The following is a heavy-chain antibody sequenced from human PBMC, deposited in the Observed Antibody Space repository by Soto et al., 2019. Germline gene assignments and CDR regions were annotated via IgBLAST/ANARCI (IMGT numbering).Heavy chain of an antibody. J-gene: IGHJ4*02. CDR2: IYYSGST. Sequence: PSETLSLTCTVSGGSISSGDYYWSWIRQPPGKGLEWIGYIYYSGSTYYNPSLKSRVTISVDTSKNQFSLKLSSVTAADTAVYYCARGPYYYDSSGRGGFDYWGQGTLVTVSS. CDR3: ARGPYYYDSSGRGGFDY. CDR1: GGSISSGDYY. D-gene: IGHD3-22*01. V-gene: IGHV4-30-4*01.